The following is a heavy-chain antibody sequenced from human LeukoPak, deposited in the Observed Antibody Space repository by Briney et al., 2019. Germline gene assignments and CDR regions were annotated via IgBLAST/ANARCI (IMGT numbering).Heavy chain of an antibody. Sequence: SETLSLTCTVSGGSISSGGYCWSWIRQHPGKGLEWIGYIYYSGSTYYNPSLKSRVTISVDTSKNQFSLKLSSVTAADTAVYYCARVRSAPYYYFDYWGQGTLVTVSS. CDR2: IYYSGST. V-gene: IGHV4-31*03. D-gene: IGHD3-10*01. CDR1: GGSISSGGYC. CDR3: ARVRSAPYYYFDY. J-gene: IGHJ4*02.